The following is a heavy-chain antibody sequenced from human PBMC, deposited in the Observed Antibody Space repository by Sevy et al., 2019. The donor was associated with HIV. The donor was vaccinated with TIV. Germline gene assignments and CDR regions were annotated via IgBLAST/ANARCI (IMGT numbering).Heavy chain of an antibody. D-gene: IGHD1-26*01. V-gene: IGHV3-23*01. CDR1: GFPFSSFA. CDR3: ARPTPRIAPSSAAFFDY. J-gene: IGHJ4*02. CDR2: INGDGGSA. Sequence: GGSLRLSCAASGFPFSSFAMSWVRHIPGKGLEWVSTINGDGGSAYYADSVKGRFSLSRDNSNNTVLLQMNRLRDEDTAVYYCARPTPRIAPSSAAFFDYWGQGTLVTVSS.